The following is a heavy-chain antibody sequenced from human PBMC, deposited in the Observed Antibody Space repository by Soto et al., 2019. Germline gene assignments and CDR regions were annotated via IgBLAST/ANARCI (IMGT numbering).Heavy chain of an antibody. V-gene: IGHV3-15*07. CDR3: ATDSDHGSYLTWLDP. CDR2: IKSKTDGGTT. D-gene: IGHD2-15*01. CDR1: GFTFSNAW. J-gene: IGHJ5*02. Sequence: EVQLVESGGGLVEPGGSLRLSCAASGFTFSNAWMNWVRQAPGKGLEWVGRIKSKTDGGTTDYGAPVKGRFPISRDDSKNTLYLQMNSLNIEDTAVYYCATDSDHGSYLTWLDPGGQGTLVTVAS.